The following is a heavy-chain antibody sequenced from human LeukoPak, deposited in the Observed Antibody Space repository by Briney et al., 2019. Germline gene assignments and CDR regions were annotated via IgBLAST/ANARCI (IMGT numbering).Heavy chain of an antibody. V-gene: IGHV3-23*01. Sequence: PGGSLRLSSAASGFTFSTYDMTWVRQAPGKGLEWVSAISASRGSTYYADSVKGRFTISRDNSKNTLYLQMNSLRAEDTAIYYCANPFYGSGPRGYWGQGTLVTVSS. J-gene: IGHJ4*02. CDR3: ANPFYGSGPRGY. CDR2: ISASRGST. CDR1: GFTFSTYD. D-gene: IGHD3-10*01.